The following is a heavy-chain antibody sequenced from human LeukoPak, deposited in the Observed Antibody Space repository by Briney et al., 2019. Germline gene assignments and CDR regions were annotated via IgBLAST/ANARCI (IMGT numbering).Heavy chain of an antibody. D-gene: IGHD6-25*01. CDR3: TTLAAAGSFGPDY. Sequence: GGSLRLSCVASGFIFSNAWMSWVRQAPGKGLEWVGRIKSKTNGATTDYAAPGKGRFTISRDDSKNTLYLQINSLQTEDTAVYYCTTLAAAGSFGPDYWGQGTLVTVSS. CDR2: IKSKTNGATT. J-gene: IGHJ4*02. V-gene: IGHV3-15*01. CDR1: GFIFSNAW.